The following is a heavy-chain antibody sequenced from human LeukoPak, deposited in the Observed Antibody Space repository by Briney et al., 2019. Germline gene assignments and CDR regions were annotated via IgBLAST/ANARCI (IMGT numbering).Heavy chain of an antibody. CDR3: ASMAARPSEDDY. CDR2: INHSGST. Sequence: SEALSLTCAVYVGSFSGYYWSWIRPPPGKGLEWIGEINHSGSTNYNPSLKSRVTISVDTSKNQFSLKLSSVTAADTAVYYCASMAARPSEDDYWGQGTLVTVSS. CDR1: VGSFSGYY. D-gene: IGHD6-6*01. J-gene: IGHJ4*02. V-gene: IGHV4-34*01.